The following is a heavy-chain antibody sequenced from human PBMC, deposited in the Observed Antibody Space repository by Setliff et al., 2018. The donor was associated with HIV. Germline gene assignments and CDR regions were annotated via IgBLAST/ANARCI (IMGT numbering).Heavy chain of an antibody. J-gene: IGHJ6*02. D-gene: IGHD2-2*01. CDR2: IFHSGST. V-gene: IGHV4-30-2*01. CDR3: ARIPQLLDYAMDV. CDR1: GGSISSGGYS. Sequence: PSETLSLTCAVSGGSISSGGYSWSWIRQPPGKGLEWIGYIFHSGSTYYNPSLKSRVTISVDRSKNQFSLNVTSVTAADTAVYYCARIPQLLDYAMDVWGQGTTGTVS.